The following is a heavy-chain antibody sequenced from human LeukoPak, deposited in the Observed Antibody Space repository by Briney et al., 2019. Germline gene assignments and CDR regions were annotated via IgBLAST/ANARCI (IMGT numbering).Heavy chain of an antibody. CDR2: INPSGGST. J-gene: IGHJ6*03. Sequence: ASVKVSCKASGYTFTSYYMHWVRQAPGQGLEWMGIINPSGGSTSYAQKFQGRVTMTRDTSTSTVYMELSSLRSEDTSVYYCARDGGSSFPPGYMDVWGKGTTVTVSS. D-gene: IGHD6-6*01. V-gene: IGHV1-46*01. CDR3: ARDGGSSFPPGYMDV. CDR1: GYTFTSYY.